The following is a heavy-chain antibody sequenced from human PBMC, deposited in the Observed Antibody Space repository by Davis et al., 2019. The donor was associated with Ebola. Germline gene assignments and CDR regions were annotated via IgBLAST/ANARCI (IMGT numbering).Heavy chain of an antibody. V-gene: IGHV3-30-3*01. D-gene: IGHD6-19*01. J-gene: IGHJ4*02. CDR3: ARVFFAIDSGGYNSGYVFDY. CDR2: ISFDGDNQ. CDR1: GFTFSGYT. Sequence: GESLKISCAASGFTFSGYTMHWVRQAPGKGLEWVAVISFDGDNQHYADSVKGRFTISRDNAKSSLYLQMNSLRAEDTAVYYCARVFFAIDSGGYNSGYVFDYWGQGTPVTVSS.